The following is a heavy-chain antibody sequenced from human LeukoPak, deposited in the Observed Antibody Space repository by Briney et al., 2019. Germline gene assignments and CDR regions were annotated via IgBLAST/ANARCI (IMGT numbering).Heavy chain of an antibody. Sequence: PSETLSLTCTVSGGSISSGSYYWSWIRQPAGKGLEWIGRIYTSRRTNYNPSLKSRVPISVDTSKTQFSLKLSSVTAADTAVYYCARGYCTNAVCSLGPTQAWGHGTLFTVSS. D-gene: IGHD2-8*01. CDR1: GGSISSGSYY. J-gene: IGHJ4*01. CDR2: IYTSRRT. V-gene: IGHV4-61*02. CDR3: ARGYCTNAVCSLGPTQA.